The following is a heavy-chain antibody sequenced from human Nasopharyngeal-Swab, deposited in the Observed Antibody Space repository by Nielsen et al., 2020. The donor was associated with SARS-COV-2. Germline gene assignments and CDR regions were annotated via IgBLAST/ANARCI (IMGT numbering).Heavy chain of an antibody. Sequence: GGSLRLSCAASGFTFSSYSMNWVRQAPGKGLEWVSSISSSSSYIYYADSVKGRFTISRDNAKNSLYLQMNSLRAEDTAVYYCAKEGRLAVADGEGFDYWGQGTLVTVSS. J-gene: IGHJ4*02. D-gene: IGHD6-19*01. CDR2: ISSSSSYI. CDR3: AKEGRLAVADGEGFDY. CDR1: GFTFSSYS. V-gene: IGHV3-21*01.